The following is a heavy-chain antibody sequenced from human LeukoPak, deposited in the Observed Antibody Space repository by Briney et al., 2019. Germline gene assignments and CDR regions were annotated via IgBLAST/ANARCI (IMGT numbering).Heavy chain of an antibody. V-gene: IGHV3-30*03. CDR3: ARDPITMVRGVLAYYYGLDV. CDR1: GFTFSSYA. D-gene: IGHD3-10*01. CDR2: ISHDGSNK. J-gene: IGHJ6*02. Sequence: PGRSLRLSCAASGFTFSSYAMHWVRQAPGKGLEWVAVISHDGSNKYNADSVKGRFSISRDNSENTVYLQMNSLRAEDTAVYYCARDPITMVRGVLAYYYGLDVWGQGTTVTVSS.